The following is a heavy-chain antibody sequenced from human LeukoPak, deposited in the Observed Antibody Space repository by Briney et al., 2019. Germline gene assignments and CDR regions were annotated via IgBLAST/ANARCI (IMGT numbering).Heavy chain of an antibody. CDR1: GGSISSSSYY. V-gene: IGHV4-39*01. D-gene: IGHD6-13*01. CDR2: IYYSGST. CDR3: AGEVAARADAFDI. Sequence: SETLSLTCTVSGGSISSSSYYWGWIRQPPGKGLEWIGGIYYSGSTYYNPSLKSRVTISVDTSKNQFSLKLSSVTAADTAVYYCAGEVAARADAFDIWGQGTMVTVSS. J-gene: IGHJ3*02.